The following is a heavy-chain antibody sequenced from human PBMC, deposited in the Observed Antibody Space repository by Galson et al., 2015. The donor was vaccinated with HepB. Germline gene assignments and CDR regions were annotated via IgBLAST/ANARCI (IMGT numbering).Heavy chain of an antibody. CDR2: IYSSGST. D-gene: IGHD3-16*01. J-gene: IGHJ1*01. CDR1: GLTVSDNY. V-gene: IGHV3-66*01. Sequence: SLRLSCAASGLTVSDNYMTWVRQAPGKGLEWVSIIYSSGSTFYADSVKGRFTISRDNSKNTLYLQMNTLRAEDTAIYYCSLGGIPKVAYWGQGTRVTVSS. CDR3: SLGGIPKVAY.